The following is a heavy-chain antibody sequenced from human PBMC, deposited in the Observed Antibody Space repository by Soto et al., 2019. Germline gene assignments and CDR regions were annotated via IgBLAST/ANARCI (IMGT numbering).Heavy chain of an antibody. CDR2: INHSGST. Sequence: LSLTCAVYGGSFSGYYWSWIRQPPGKGLEWIGEINHSGSTNYNPSLKSRATISVDTSKNQFSLKPSSVTAADTAVYYCASRQLRYFDWLLSPFDYWGQGTLVTVSS. J-gene: IGHJ4*02. CDR3: ASRQLRYFDWLLSPFDY. V-gene: IGHV4-34*01. D-gene: IGHD3-9*01. CDR1: GGSFSGYY.